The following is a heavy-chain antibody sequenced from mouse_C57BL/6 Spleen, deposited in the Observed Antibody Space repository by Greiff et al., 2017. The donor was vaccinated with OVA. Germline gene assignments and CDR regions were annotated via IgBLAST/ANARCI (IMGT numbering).Heavy chain of an antibody. V-gene: IGHV1-62-2*01. J-gene: IGHJ3*01. D-gene: IGHD2-4*01. Sequence: VQLQQSGAELVKPGASVKLSCKASGYTFTEYTIHWVKQRSGQGLEWIGWFYPGSGSITYNEKFKDKATLTADKSSSTVYMELSRLTSEDSAVYFCARHEGPYDYDKAWFAYWGQGTLVTVSA. CDR2: FYPGSGSI. CDR1: GYTFTEYT. CDR3: ARHEGPYDYDKAWFAY.